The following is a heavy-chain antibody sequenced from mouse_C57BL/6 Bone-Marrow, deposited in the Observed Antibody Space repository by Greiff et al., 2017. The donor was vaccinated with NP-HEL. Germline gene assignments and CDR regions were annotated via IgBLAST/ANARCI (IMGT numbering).Heavy chain of an antibody. CDR1: GFTFSSYT. Sequence: EVQRVESGGGLVKPGGSLKLSCAASGFTFSSYTMSWVRQTPEKRLEWVATISGGGGNTYYPDSVKGRFTISRDNAKNTLYLQMSSLRSEDTALYYCARHGYRAWFAYWGQGTLVTVSA. CDR2: ISGGGGNT. J-gene: IGHJ3*01. D-gene: IGHD2-14*01. CDR3: ARHGYRAWFAY. V-gene: IGHV5-9*01.